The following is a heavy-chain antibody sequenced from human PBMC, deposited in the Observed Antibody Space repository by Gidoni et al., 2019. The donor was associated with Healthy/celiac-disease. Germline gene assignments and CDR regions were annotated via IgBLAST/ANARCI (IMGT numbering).Heavy chain of an antibody. CDR1: GGPFSSYA. CDR2: IIPLLGIA. Sequence: QVQLVQSGAEVKKPGSSVKVSCKASGGPFSSYAISWVRQAPGQGLEWMGRIIPLLGIANYAQKFQGRVTITADKSTSTAYMELSSLRSEDTAVYDCASAGYSSGWYYLDWFDPWGQGTLVTVSS. J-gene: IGHJ5*02. CDR3: ASAGYSSGWYYLDWFDP. D-gene: IGHD6-19*01. V-gene: IGHV1-69*04.